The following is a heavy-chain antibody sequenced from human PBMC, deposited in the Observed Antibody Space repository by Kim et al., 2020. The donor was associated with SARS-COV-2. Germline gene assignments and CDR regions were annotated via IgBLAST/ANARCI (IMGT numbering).Heavy chain of an antibody. CDR3: ARRGSSWSLFDY. V-gene: IGHV4-39*01. J-gene: IGHJ4*02. Sequence: SETLSLTCTVSGGSISSGFYYWGWIRQPPGKGLEWIGTIFYSGSTYYNPSLKSRVTMSVDTSKNQVSLKLSSVTAADTAVYYCARRGSSWSLFDYWGQGT. CDR1: GGSISSGFYY. CDR2: IFYSGST. D-gene: IGHD6-13*01.